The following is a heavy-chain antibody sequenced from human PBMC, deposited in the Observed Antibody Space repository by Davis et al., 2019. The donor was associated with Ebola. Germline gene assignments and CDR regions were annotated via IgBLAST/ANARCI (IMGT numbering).Heavy chain of an antibody. CDR3: ASLRRTITGMDDAFDI. CDR1: GNSFASHW. V-gene: IGHV5-51*01. J-gene: IGHJ3*02. D-gene: IGHD2-8*02. CDR2: IYTGDSDT. Sequence: GESLKISCKDSGNSFASHWIGWVRQMPGKGLEWMDIIYTGDSDTRYSPSFRGQVTISADKSIKTAFLQWSSLKASDTAMYYCASLRRTITGMDDAFDIWGQGTMVTVSS.